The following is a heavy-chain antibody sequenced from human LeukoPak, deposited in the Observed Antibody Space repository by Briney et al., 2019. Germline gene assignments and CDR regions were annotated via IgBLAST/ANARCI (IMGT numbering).Heavy chain of an antibody. D-gene: IGHD3-10*01. CDR2: INHSGST. CDR1: GGSFSGYY. V-gene: IGHV4-34*01. CDR3: ARRAWRVGRFDY. Sequence: PSETLSLTCAVYGGSFSGYYWSWIRQPPGKGLEWIGEINHSGSTNYNPSLKSRVTISVDTSKNQFSLKLSSVTAADTAVYYCARRAWRVGRFDYWGQGTLVTVSS. J-gene: IGHJ4*02.